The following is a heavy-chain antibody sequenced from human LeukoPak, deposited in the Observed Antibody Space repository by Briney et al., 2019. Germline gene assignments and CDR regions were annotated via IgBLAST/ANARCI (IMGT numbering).Heavy chain of an antibody. Sequence: GGSLRLSCAASGFTFSNYWMHWVRQTPGKGLVWVSRILSDGSSTNYADSVKGRFTVSRDNAQNTLYLQMNSLRAEDTAVYYCVRGYCSAASCYFSSSYNWFDPWGQGTLVTVSS. CDR2: ILSDGSST. J-gene: IGHJ5*02. V-gene: IGHV3-74*01. CDR3: VRGYCSAASCYFSSSYNWFDP. D-gene: IGHD2-2*01. CDR1: GFTFSNYW.